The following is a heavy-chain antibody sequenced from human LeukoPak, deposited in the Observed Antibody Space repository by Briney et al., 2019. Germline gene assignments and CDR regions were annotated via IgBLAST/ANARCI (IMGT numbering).Heavy chain of an antibody. V-gene: IGHV3-23*01. CDR2: ITDAVGST. Sequence: GGSLRLSCAASGFTFSSSSISWVRQAPGKGLEWVSAITDAVGSTHYADSVKGRFTISCDNSKNTVYLQMNSLRPEDMAVYYCAKEIFSGLLYIDYWGQGTLVTVSS. CDR1: GFTFSSSS. CDR3: AKEIFSGLLYIDY. D-gene: IGHD5-12*01. J-gene: IGHJ4*02.